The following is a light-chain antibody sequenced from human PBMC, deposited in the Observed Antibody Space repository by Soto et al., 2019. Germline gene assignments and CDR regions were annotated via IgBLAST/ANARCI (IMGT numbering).Light chain of an antibody. CDR1: QDISNH. V-gene: IGKV1-9*01. Sequence: DIQLTQSPAFLSTSVGDKVTITCRASQDISNHLAWYQQKPGKAPNLLVYSASTLQSGVPSRFSGSGSGTEFTLTISSLHPEDFATYFCQQINSYPVTFGGGTKVEIE. CDR3: QQINSYPVT. J-gene: IGKJ4*01. CDR2: SAS.